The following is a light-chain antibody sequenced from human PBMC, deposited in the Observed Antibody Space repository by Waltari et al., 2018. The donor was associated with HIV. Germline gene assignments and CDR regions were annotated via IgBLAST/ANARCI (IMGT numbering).Light chain of an antibody. CDR1: RSNIGSDNTY. CDR2: RNN. V-gene: IGLV1-47*01. J-gene: IGLJ1*01. Sequence: QSVLTQSPSASGTPGQRVTMACSGSRSNIGSDNTYVYWYRQLPGMAPTLLIYRNNKRPSGVPDRFSGSKSGTSASLAIGGLQSDDEADYYCAAWDDSLTVSYVFGPGTKVTVL. CDR3: AAWDDSLTVSYV.